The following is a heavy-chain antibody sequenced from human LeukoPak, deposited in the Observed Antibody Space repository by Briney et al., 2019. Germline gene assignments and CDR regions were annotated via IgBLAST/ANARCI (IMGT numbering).Heavy chain of an antibody. D-gene: IGHD3-22*01. V-gene: IGHV3-7*01. J-gene: IGHJ6*02. Sequence: PGGSLRLSCAASGFTFSSYWMSWVRQAPGKGLEWVANIKQDGSNKYYADSVKGRFTISRDNSKNTLYLQMNSLRAEDTAVYYCAKDQERITMIVVVTRPPYYYYGMDVWGQGTTVTVSS. CDR3: AKDQERITMIVVVTRPPYYYYGMDV. CDR1: GFTFSSYW. CDR2: IKQDGSNK.